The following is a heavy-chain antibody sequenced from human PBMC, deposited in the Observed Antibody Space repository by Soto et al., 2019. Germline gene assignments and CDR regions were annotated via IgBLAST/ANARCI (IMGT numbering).Heavy chain of an antibody. CDR2: IVVGSGNT. CDR1: GFTFFTSA. V-gene: IGHV1-58*01. D-gene: IGHD2-21*02. J-gene: IGHJ4*02. Sequence: ASVKVSCKASGFTFFTSAVQWVRQALGQGLEWVGWIVVGSGNTNYAQKFQERVTINRDMSTNTAYMELTSLRSEDTAVYYCAEDPYCGGDCYFDHWGQGIMVTVTS. CDR3: AEDPYCGGDCYFDH.